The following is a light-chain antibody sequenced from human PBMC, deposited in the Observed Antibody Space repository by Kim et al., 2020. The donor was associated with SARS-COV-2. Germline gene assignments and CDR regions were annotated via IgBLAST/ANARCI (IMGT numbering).Light chain of an antibody. J-gene: IGKJ2*01. Sequence: SASVGDRVTITCRDSQSISSWLAWYQQKPGKAPKVLIYKASTLQTGVPSRFSGSGSGTEFTLTINSLQPDDFATYYCQQYNSYSSTFGQGTKLEI. CDR1: QSISSW. V-gene: IGKV1-5*03. CDR3: QQYNSYSST. CDR2: KAS.